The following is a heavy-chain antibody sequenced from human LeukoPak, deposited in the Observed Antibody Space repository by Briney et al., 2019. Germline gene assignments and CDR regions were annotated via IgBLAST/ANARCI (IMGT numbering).Heavy chain of an antibody. V-gene: IGHV3-23*01. J-gene: IGHJ4*02. CDR1: GFTFSSYG. CDR3: AKWGDYDVLTGYYVSDY. D-gene: IGHD3-9*01. Sequence: PGASLRLSCVASGFTFSSYGMSWVRQAPGKGLEWVSGISGSGGSSGGSTYYADSVKGRFTISRDNSKNTLYLQMNSLRAEDTAVYYCAKWGDYDVLTGYYVSDYWGQGTLVTVSS. CDR2: ISGSGGSSGGST.